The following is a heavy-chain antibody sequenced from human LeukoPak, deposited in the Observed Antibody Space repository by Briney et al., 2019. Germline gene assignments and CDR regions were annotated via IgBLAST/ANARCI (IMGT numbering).Heavy chain of an antibody. CDR1: GFTFTSSA. CDR3: AREVVGATGVLGYYGMDV. Sequence: GASVKVSCKASGFTFTSSAVQWVRQARGQRLEWIGWIVVGSGNTNYAQKFQERVTITRDMSTSTAYMELSSLRSEDTAVYYCAREVVGATGVLGYYGMDVWGQGTTVTVSS. D-gene: IGHD1-26*01. J-gene: IGHJ6*02. V-gene: IGHV1-58*01. CDR2: IVVGSGNT.